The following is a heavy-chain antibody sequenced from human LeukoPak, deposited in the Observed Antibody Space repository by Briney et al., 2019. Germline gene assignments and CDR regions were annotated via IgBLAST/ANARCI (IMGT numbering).Heavy chain of an antibody. Sequence: ASVKVSCKASGYIFSSFFSSYGITWVRQAPGQGLEWMGWISPYNGKTKLAQKFQGIVTMTTETSTSTAYMELRRLRSDDTAVYYCARMGAAKFPDYWGQGPLVTVSS. CDR1: GYIFSSFFSSYG. J-gene: IGHJ4*02. CDR2: ISPYNGKT. V-gene: IGHV1-18*01. D-gene: IGHD1-26*01. CDR3: ARMGAAKFPDY.